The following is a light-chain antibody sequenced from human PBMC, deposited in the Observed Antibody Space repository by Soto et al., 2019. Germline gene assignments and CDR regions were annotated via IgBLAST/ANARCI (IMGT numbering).Light chain of an antibody. V-gene: IGKV1-5*01. CDR2: DAS. CDR1: QSISSW. Sequence: DIQMTHSPSTLSGSVGDRVTITCRASQSISSWLAWYQQKPGKAPKLLIYDASSLESGVPSRFSGSGSGTEFTLTISSLQPDDFATYYCQQYNSYSPAFGQGTKV. J-gene: IGKJ1*01. CDR3: QQYNSYSPA.